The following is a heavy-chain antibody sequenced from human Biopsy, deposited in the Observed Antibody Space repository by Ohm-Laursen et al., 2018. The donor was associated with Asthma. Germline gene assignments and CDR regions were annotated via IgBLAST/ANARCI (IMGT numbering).Heavy chain of an antibody. V-gene: IGHV2-70*04. CDR2: IDWEEDK. CDR1: GFSPSSSGAN. J-gene: IGHJ4*02. CDR3: TRHNDY. Sequence: TQTLTLTCSFSGFSPSSSGANVNWIRQPPGKALEWLARIDWEEDKFYSTSLRTRLTISKGSSEDQVVLTMTNMSPVDTATYYCTRHNDYWGPGILVTVSS. D-gene: IGHD1-14*01.